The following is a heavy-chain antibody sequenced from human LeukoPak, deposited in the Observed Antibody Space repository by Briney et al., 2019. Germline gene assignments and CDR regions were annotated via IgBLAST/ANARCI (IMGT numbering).Heavy chain of an antibody. CDR2: IHYSGTS. D-gene: IGHD3-10*01. Sequence: PSETLSLTCTVSGGSISSGNNYWSWFRQYSGEGLEWIGYIHYSGTSYYNPPLKSRVTISIDTSKNQFSLKLSSVTAADAAVYYCARVPVVRGVIEDWGQGTLVTVSS. J-gene: IGHJ4*02. V-gene: IGHV4-31*03. CDR3: ARVPVVRGVIED. CDR1: GGSISSGNNY.